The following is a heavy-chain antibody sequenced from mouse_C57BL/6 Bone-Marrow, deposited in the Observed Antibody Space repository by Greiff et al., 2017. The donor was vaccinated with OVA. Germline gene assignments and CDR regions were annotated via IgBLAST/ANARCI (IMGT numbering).Heavy chain of an antibody. CDR1: GYTFTSYS. CDR3: AREYYDSSPFAY. V-gene: IGHV1-81*01. CDR2: IYPRSGNT. Sequence: QVQLQQSGAELARPGASVKLSCKASGYTFTSYSISWVKQRTGQGLEWIGEIYPRSGNTYYNEKFKGKATLTADKSSSTAYMELRSLTSEDSAVYFCAREYYDSSPFAYWGQGTLVTVSA. D-gene: IGHD1-1*01. J-gene: IGHJ3*01.